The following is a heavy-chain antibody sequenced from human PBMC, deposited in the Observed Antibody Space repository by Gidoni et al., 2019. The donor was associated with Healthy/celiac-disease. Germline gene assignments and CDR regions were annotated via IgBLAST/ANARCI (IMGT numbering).Heavy chain of an antibody. Sequence: EVQLLESGGGLVQPGGSLRLSCAASGFTFSSYAMSWVRQAPGKGLGWVSAIIGSGGSTYYADSVKGRFTISRDNSKNTLYLQMNSLRAEDTAVYYCAKEGGQLWLPGYYYGMDVWGQGTTVTVSS. CDR3: AKEGGQLWLPGYYYGMDV. D-gene: IGHD5-18*01. J-gene: IGHJ6*02. CDR1: GFTFSSYA. CDR2: IIGSGGST. V-gene: IGHV3-23*01.